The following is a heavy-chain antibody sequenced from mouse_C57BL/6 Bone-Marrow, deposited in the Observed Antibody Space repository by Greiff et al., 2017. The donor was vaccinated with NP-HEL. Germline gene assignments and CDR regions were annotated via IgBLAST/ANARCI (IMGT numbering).Heavy chain of an antibody. J-gene: IGHJ2*01. V-gene: IGHV1-80*01. CDR1: GYAFSSYW. D-gene: IGHD1-1*01. CDR2: IYPGDGDT. Sequence: QVQLQQSGAELVKPGASVKISCKASGYAFSSYWMNWVKQRPGKGLEWIGQIYPGDGDTNYNGKFKGKATLTADKSSSTAYMQLSSLTSEDSAVYFCARGYYGHYFDYWGQGTTLTVSS. CDR3: ARGYYGHYFDY.